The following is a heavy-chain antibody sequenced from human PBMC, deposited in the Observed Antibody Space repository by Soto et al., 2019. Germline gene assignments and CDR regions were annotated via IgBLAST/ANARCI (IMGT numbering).Heavy chain of an antibody. D-gene: IGHD2-21*02. V-gene: IGHV1-58*01. CDR1: GFTFTNSA. Sequence: ASVKVSCKTSGFTFTNSAVQWVRQARGQRLEWIGWIIVASGRTNYAREVQERVTISRDTSTATAYMELSGLRSEDTAVYYCVAELYSGGGCCSFDFWGQGTMVTVSS. CDR2: IIVASGRT. J-gene: IGHJ3*01. CDR3: VAELYSGGGCCSFDF.